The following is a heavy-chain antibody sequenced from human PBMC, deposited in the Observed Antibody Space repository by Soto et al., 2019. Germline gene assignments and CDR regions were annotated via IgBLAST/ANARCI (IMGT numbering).Heavy chain of an antibody. CDR2: INHSGST. CDR3: AREARGPTVTNDY. V-gene: IGHV4-34*01. J-gene: IGHJ4*02. Sequence: SETLSLTCAVNGGSFSGYYWSWIRQPPGKGLEWIGEINHSGSTNYNPSLKSRVTISVDTSKNQFSLKLSTVTAADTAVYYCAREARGPTVTNDYWGQGTLVTVS. CDR1: GGSFSGYY. D-gene: IGHD4-17*01.